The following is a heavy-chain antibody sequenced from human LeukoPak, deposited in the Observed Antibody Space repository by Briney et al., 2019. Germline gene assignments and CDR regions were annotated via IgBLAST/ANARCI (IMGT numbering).Heavy chain of an antibody. CDR1: GGSFNGYA. D-gene: IGHD1-14*01. J-gene: IGHJ4*02. CDR2: INHTGST. V-gene: IGHV4-34*01. Sequence: SETLSLTCAVYGGSFNGYAWSWIRQPPGKGLEWIGEINHTGSTYYSASLKSRVTFSIDTSKKQFSLNLTSVTAADTAMYYCARRPRGHNRALDYWGQGTLVTVSS. CDR3: ARRPRGHNRALDY.